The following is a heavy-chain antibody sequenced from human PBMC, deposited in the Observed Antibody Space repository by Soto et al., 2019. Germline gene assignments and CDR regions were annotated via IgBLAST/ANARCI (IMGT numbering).Heavy chain of an antibody. J-gene: IGHJ3*02. CDR1: GGSISSYY. V-gene: IGHV4-59*01. D-gene: IGHD5-12*01. CDR2: IYYSGST. Sequence: NPSETLSLTCTVSGGSISSYYWSWIRQPPGKGLEWIGYIYYSGSTNYNPSLKSRVTISVDTSKNQFSLKLSSVTAADTAVYYCARDADGYDSFAFDIWGQGTMVTVSS. CDR3: ARDADGYDSFAFDI.